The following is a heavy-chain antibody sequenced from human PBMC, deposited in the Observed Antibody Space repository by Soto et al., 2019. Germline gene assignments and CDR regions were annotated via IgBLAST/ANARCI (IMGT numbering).Heavy chain of an antibody. CDR3: ARGPLAARGPVGWFDP. J-gene: IGHJ5*02. CDR2: INHSGST. CDR1: GGSFSGYY. Sequence: KSSETLSLTSAVYGGSFSGYYWSWIRQPPGKGLEWIGEINHSGSTNYNPSLKSRVTISVDTSKNQFSLKLSSVTAADTAVYYCARGPLAARGPVGWFDPWGQGTLVTVSS. D-gene: IGHD6-6*01. V-gene: IGHV4-34*01.